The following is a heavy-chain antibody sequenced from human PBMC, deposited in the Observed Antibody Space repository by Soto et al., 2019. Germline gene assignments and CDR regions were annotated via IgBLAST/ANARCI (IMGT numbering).Heavy chain of an antibody. Sequence: PSETLSLTCTVSGGSISSGGYYWSWIRQHPGKGLEWIGYIYYSGSTYYNPSLKSRVTISVDTSKNQFSLKLSSVTAADTAVYYCARAPLGSGSYYTDYGMDVWGQGTTVTVSS. D-gene: IGHD3-10*01. J-gene: IGHJ6*02. CDR2: IYYSGST. CDR3: ARAPLGSGSYYTDYGMDV. V-gene: IGHV4-31*03. CDR1: GGSISSGGYY.